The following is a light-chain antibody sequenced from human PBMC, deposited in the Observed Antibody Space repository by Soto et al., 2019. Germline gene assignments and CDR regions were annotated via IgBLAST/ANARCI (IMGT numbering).Light chain of an antibody. V-gene: IGKV3-15*01. Sequence: EIVMTQSPASLSVSPGDSATLSCRACQNVRSDVAWYQHKPGQAPRLLIYGASTRAIGIPARFSGSGSGTEFTLTITSLQSEDFAVYFCQQYNNWPPLTFGGGTKVEIK. CDR3: QQYNNWPPLT. J-gene: IGKJ4*01. CDR1: QNVRSD. CDR2: GAS.